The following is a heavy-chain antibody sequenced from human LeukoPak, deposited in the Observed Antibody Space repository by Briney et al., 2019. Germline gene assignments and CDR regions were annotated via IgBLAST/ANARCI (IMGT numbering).Heavy chain of an antibody. D-gene: IGHD3-10*01. CDR2: IYWDGDK. V-gene: IGHV2-5*02. Sequence: SGPTLVKPTQTLTLTCTFSGFSLSTSGVGVGWIRQPPGKALEWLALIYWDGDKRYSPSLKSRLTITKDTSKNQVVLTMTNMDPVDTATYYCAHRLIWFGEGGDWFDPWGQGTLVIVSS. CDR3: AHRLIWFGEGGDWFDP. CDR1: GFSLSTSGVG. J-gene: IGHJ5*02.